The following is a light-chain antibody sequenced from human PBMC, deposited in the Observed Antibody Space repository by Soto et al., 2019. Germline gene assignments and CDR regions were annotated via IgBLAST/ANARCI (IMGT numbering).Light chain of an antibody. Sequence: DIQMTQSPSTLSASVGARVTITCRASQSITNRLAWYQQKPGKAPKVLIYDASSLERGVPSRFSGSGSGTEFTISISSLQPDDFATYWCQHYGGLWTFGQGTKVDIK. V-gene: IGKV1-5*01. J-gene: IGKJ1*01. CDR3: QHYGGLWT. CDR1: QSITNR. CDR2: DAS.